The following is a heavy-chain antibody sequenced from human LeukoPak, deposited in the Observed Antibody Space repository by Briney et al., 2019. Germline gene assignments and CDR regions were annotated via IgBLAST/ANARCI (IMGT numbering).Heavy chain of an antibody. Sequence: GGSLRLSCAASGFTFSSYGMHWVRQAPGKGLEWVSAISGSGGSTYYADSVKGRFTISRDNSKNTLYLQMNSLRAEDTAVYYCALSEGDTAMVVDYWGQGTLVTVSS. D-gene: IGHD5-18*01. CDR3: ALSEGDTAMVVDY. CDR1: GFTFSSYG. V-gene: IGHV3-23*01. CDR2: ISGSGGST. J-gene: IGHJ4*02.